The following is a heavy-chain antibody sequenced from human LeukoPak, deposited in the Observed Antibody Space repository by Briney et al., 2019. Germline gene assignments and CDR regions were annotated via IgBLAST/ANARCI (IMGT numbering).Heavy chain of an antibody. J-gene: IGHJ5*02. D-gene: IGHD4-17*01. V-gene: IGHV3-66*03. CDR1: GFSVSNYY. CDR3: ARDRAVTQDWVEFDP. Sequence: GGSLRLSCAGSGFSVSNYYMSWVRQAPGRGLEWVSLIRDSGETFYADSVKGRFTISRDNSKNTMYLQMNRLRVEDTAVYFCARDRAVTQDWVEFDPWGQGTLVTVSS. CDR2: IRDSGET.